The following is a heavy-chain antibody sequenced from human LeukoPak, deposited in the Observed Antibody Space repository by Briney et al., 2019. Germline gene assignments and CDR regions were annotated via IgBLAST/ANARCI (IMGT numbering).Heavy chain of an antibody. CDR1: GYTFTSYG. J-gene: IGHJ4*02. CDR3: ARGPTVTLPVYFDY. D-gene: IGHD4-11*01. V-gene: IGHV1-18*01. CDR2: ISAYNGNT. Sequence: GASVKVSCKASGYTFTSYGISWVRQAPGQGLEWMGWISAYNGNTNYAQKLQGRVTMTTDTSMSTAYMELRSLRSDDTAVYYCARGPTVTLPVYFDYWGQGTLVTVSS.